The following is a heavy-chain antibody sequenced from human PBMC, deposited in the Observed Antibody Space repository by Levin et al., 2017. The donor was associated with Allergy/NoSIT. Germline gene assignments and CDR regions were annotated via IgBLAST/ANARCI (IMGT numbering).Heavy chain of an antibody. CDR1: GFTFSDYY. CDR3: ARDTTIFGVVMLTTYYYYYGMDV. CDR2: ISSSGSTI. Sequence: GGSLRLSCAASGFTFSDYYMSWIRQAPGKGLEWVSYISSSGSTIYYADSVKGRFTISRDNAKNSLYLQMNSLRAEDTAVYYCARDTTIFGVVMLTTYYYYYGMDVWGQGTTVTVSS. V-gene: IGHV3-11*01. D-gene: IGHD3-3*01. J-gene: IGHJ6*02.